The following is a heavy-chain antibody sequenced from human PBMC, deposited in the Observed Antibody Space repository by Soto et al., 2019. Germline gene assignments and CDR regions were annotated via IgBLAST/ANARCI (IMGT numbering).Heavy chain of an antibody. CDR1: GFTFSSYG. Sequence: QVQLVESRGGVVQPGRSLRLSCAASGFTFSSYGMHWVRQAPGKGLEWVAVIWYDGSNKYYADSVKGRFTISRDNSKNTLYLKMNSLRAEDTAVYYCARDVIAAAGTGGYYYYMDVWGKGTTVTGSS. V-gene: IGHV3-33*01. CDR3: ARDVIAAAGTGGYYYYMDV. CDR2: IWYDGSNK. D-gene: IGHD6-13*01. J-gene: IGHJ6*03.